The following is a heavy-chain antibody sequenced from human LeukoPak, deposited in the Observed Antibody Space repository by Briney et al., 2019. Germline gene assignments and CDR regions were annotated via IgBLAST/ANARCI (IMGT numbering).Heavy chain of an antibody. CDR2: LFASGYS. Sequence: GGSLRLSCAASGFTVSSNYMNWVRQAPGKGLEWVSVLFASGYSKYAASVKGRFTISRDNSENTLDLHMHSLRAEDTAVDNWAAKGNGYTGIYLFAHGGQGTRVTVS. J-gene: IGHJ4*02. CDR3: AAKGNGYTGIYLFAH. CDR1: GFTVSSNY. D-gene: IGHD1-26*01. V-gene: IGHV3-66*01.